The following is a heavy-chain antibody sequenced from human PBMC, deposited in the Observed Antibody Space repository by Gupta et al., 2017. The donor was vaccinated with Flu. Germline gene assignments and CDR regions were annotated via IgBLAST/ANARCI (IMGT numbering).Heavy chain of an antibody. Sequence: QVQLVQSGAEVKKPGASVKVSCKASGYTFTSYGISWVRQAPGQGLEWMGWISAYNGNTNYAQKLQGRVTMTTDTSTSTAYMELRSLRSDDTAVYYCARAARPIAYYEFWSGYPKQTYGMDVLGQGTTVTVSS. V-gene: IGHV1-18*01. J-gene: IGHJ6*02. CDR3: ARAARPIAYYEFWSGYPKQTYGMDV. D-gene: IGHD3-3*01. CDR2: ISAYNGNT. CDR1: GYTFTSYG.